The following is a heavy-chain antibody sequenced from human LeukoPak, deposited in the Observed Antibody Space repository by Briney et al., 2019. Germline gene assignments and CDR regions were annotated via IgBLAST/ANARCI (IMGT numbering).Heavy chain of an antibody. V-gene: IGHV4-34*01. CDR1: GGSFSGYY. CDR2: INHSGST. J-gene: IGHJ3*02. D-gene: IGHD6-13*01. CDR3: ARRRITAARAFDI. Sequence: SETLSLTCAVYGGSFSGYYWSWIRQPPGKGLEWIGEINHSGSTNYNPSLKSRVTISVDTSKNQFSLKLSSVTAADTAVYYCARRRITAARAFDIWGQGTMATVSS.